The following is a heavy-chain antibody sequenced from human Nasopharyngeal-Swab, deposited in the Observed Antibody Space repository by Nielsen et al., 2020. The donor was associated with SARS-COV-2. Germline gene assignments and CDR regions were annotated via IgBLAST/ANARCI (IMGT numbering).Heavy chain of an antibody. Sequence: GSLRLSCAVSGGSISSGNWWSWVRQPPGKGLEWIGEIYHSGSTNYNPSLKSRVTISVDKSKNQFSLKLSSVTAADTAVYYCASLVYDSSGSYFDYWGQGTLVTVSS. V-gene: IGHV4-4*02. CDR3: ASLVYDSSGSYFDY. CDR2: IYHSGST. J-gene: IGHJ4*02. D-gene: IGHD3-22*01. CDR1: GGSISSGNW.